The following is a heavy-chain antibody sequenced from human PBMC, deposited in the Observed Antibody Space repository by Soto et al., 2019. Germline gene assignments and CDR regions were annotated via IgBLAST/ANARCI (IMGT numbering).Heavy chain of an antibody. J-gene: IGHJ4*02. CDR1: GFTFSIYP. CDR3: AKEGGTGWYYFDF. V-gene: IGHV3-23*01. D-gene: IGHD6-19*01. Sequence: EVQLLESGGGLVQPGGSLRLSCAASGFTFSIYPMTWVRQAPGKGLEWISATSGSGGSTYYADSVKGRSTISRDRFKNTMYLQIDTLSAEDTAVYYCAKEGGTGWYYFDFWGQGTLVTDSS. CDR2: TSGSGGST.